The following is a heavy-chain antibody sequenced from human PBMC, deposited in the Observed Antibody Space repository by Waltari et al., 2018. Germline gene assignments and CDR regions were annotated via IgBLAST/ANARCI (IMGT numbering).Heavy chain of an antibody. CDR3: ATFLIAVAGPEGDAFDI. V-gene: IGHV1-24*01. CDR2: FDPEDGET. Sequence: QVQLVQSGAEVKKPGASVKVSCKVSGYPLTELSMHWVRQAPGKGLEWMGGFDPEDGETIYAQKFQGRVTMTEDTSTDTAYLDLSSLRSEDTAVYYCATFLIAVAGPEGDAFDIWGQGTMVTVSS. D-gene: IGHD6-19*01. CDR1: GYPLTELS. J-gene: IGHJ3*02.